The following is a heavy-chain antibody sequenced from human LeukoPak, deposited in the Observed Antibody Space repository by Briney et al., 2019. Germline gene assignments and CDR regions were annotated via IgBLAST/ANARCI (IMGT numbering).Heavy chain of an antibody. CDR1: GFTFSSYA. V-gene: IGHV3-30*04. CDR2: ISYDGSNK. J-gene: IGHJ4*02. D-gene: IGHD5-18*01. CDR3: ARGTGYSYGRPDDY. Sequence: SGGSLRLSCAASGFTFSSYAMHWVHQAPGKRLEWVAVISYDGSNKYYADSVKGRFTISRDNSKNTLYLQMNSLRAEDTAVYYCARGTGYSYGRPDDYWGQGTLVTVSS.